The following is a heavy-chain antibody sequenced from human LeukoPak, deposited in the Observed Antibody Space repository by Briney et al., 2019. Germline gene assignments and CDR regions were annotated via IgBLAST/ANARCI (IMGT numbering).Heavy chain of an antibody. CDR3: AGGDIADPAFDI. CDR2: IKQDGSEE. D-gene: IGHD2-21*02. J-gene: IGHJ3*02. Sequence: GGSLRLSCAASGFTLSSYWMSWVRQAPGKGLEWVANIKQDGSEEYYVDSVKGRFTISRDNAKNSLYLQMNSLRAEDTAVYYCAGGDIADPAFDIWGQGTMVTVSS. CDR1: GFTLSSYW. V-gene: IGHV3-7*01.